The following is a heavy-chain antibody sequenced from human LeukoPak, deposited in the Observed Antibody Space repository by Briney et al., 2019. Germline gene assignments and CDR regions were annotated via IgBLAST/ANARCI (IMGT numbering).Heavy chain of an antibody. Sequence: SETLSLTCTVSGGSISSYYWSWIRQPPGKGLEWIGYIYYSGSTNYNPSLKSRVTISVDTSKNQFSLKLSSVTAADTAVYYCARSSGSYYHDTKFLFDYWSQGTLVTVSS. V-gene: IGHV4-59*01. CDR3: ARSSGSYYHDTKFLFDY. J-gene: IGHJ4*02. CDR2: IYYSGST. D-gene: IGHD1-26*01. CDR1: GGSISSYY.